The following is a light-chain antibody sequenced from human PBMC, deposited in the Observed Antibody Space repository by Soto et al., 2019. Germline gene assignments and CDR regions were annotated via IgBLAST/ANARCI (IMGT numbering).Light chain of an antibody. J-gene: IGLJ1*01. CDR3: CSYTSSTNYV. CDR1: TSDVSIYNY. V-gene: IGLV2-14*01. CDR2: GVS. Sequence: QSVLTQPASVSGSPGQSITISCTGTTSDVSIYNYVSWYQQHPGKAPKLMIYGVSNRPSGVSNRFSGAKSGHTASLNISGLQVEDEADYYCCSYTSSTNYVFGPGTKGTVL.